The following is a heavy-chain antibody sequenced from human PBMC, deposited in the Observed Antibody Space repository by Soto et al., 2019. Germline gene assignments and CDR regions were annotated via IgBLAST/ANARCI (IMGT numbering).Heavy chain of an antibody. CDR2: IIPIFGTA. CDR3: ARGVVPAAHEEYSFDY. V-gene: IGHV1-69*01. Sequence: QVQLVQSGAEVKKPGSSVKVSCKASGDTFSSYAISWVRQAPGQGLEWMGGIIPIFGTANYAQKFQGRVTITADESTSTAYMDLSSLRSEDTAVYYCARGVVPAAHEEYSFDYWGQGTLLTVSS. D-gene: IGHD2-2*01. J-gene: IGHJ4*02. CDR1: GDTFSSYA.